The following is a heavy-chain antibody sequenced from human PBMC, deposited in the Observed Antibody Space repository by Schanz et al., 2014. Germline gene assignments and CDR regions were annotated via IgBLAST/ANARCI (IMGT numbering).Heavy chain of an antibody. CDR2: IVPIAGIT. CDR3: ARDGVDAAAGGNY. D-gene: IGHD6-13*01. V-gene: IGHV1-69*08. J-gene: IGHJ4*02. CDR1: GGTFSSDT. Sequence: QVHLVQSGAEVKKPGSSVKVSCKASGGTFSSDTFSWVRQAPGQGLEWMGRIVPIAGITNYAQRFQGRVTITADKSSDTAYMEVSRLRSEDTAVYYCARDGVDAAAGGNYWGQGTLITVSS.